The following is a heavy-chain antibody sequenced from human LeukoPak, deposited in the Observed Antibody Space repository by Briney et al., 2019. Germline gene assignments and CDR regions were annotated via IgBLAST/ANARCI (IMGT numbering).Heavy chain of an antibody. CDR3: AKDKRYYYDSYYFDY. CDR1: GFTFSSYW. J-gene: IGHJ4*02. V-gene: IGHV3-7*01. CDR2: INQDGSEK. Sequence: GGSLRLSCAASGFTFSSYWMTWVRQAPGKGLEWVANINQDGSEKYYVDSVRGRFTISRDNSKNTLYLQMNSLRAEDTAVYYCAKDKRYYYDSYYFDYWGQGTLVTVSS. D-gene: IGHD3-22*01.